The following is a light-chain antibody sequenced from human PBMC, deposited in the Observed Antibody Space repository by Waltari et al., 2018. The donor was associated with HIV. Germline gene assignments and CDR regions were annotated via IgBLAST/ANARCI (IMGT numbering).Light chain of an antibody. Sequence: QSVLTQPPSVSAAPGQKVTISCSGSSPNIGGNRVFWYQQLPGTAPKLLIYDKTKRPSGIPDRVSGSKSGTLATLGITGLQTGDEADYYCGTWDSSLSAVLFGGGTKLTVL. V-gene: IGLV1-51*01. J-gene: IGLJ2*01. CDR1: SPNIGGNR. CDR2: DKT. CDR3: GTWDSSLSAVL.